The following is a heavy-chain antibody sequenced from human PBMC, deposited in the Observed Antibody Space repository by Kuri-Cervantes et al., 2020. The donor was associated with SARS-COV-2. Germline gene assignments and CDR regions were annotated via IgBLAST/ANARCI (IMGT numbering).Heavy chain of an antibody. D-gene: IGHD4-17*01. V-gene: IGHV4-34*01. CDR2: INHSGST. J-gene: IGHJ1*01. CDR1: GGSFSGYY. CDR3: ARRGPTTVTTFTSLAEVGFQH. Sequence: SQTLSLTCAVYGGSFSGYYWSWIRQPPGKGLEWIGEINHSGSTNYNPSLKCRVNISVDPSKNQFSLKLSSVTAADTAVYYCARRGPTTVTTFTSLAEVGFQHWGQGTLVTVSS.